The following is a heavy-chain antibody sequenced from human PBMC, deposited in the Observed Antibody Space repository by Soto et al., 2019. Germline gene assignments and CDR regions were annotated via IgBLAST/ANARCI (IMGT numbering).Heavy chain of an antibody. Sequence: QVQLQESGPGLVKPSQTLSLTCTVSGGSISSGDYYWSWIRQPPGKGLEWIWYIYYSGSTYYNPSLKTRVTLSVDTSKTPFSLKLSSVTAADTAVYYCARARGARYFDYWGQGTLVTVSS. V-gene: IGHV4-30-4*01. CDR3: ARARGARYFDY. CDR1: GGSISSGDYY. CDR2: IYYSGST. J-gene: IGHJ4*02. D-gene: IGHD2-15*01.